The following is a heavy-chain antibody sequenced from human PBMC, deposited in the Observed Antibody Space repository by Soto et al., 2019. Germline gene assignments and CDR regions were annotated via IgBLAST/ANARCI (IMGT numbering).Heavy chain of an antibody. D-gene: IGHD1-26*01. V-gene: IGHV3-23*01. Sequence: PGGSLRLSCAASGFRFRTRAISWVRQAPGKGLEWVASLRPGGDSTYYADSVKGRFAVSRDNSNVTLYLQMDSLRVEDTAIYYCTTHEEGAPWAGGFDSWGQGTLVTVSS. CDR3: TTHEEGAPWAGGFDS. CDR1: GFRFRTRA. J-gene: IGHJ5*01. CDR2: LRPGGDST.